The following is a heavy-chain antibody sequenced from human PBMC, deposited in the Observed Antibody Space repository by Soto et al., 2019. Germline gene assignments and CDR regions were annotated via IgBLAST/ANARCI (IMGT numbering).Heavy chain of an antibody. V-gene: IGHV3-30*18. CDR1: GFTFGTYG. D-gene: IGHD2-21*02. CDR3: VKDSGHLVVVTAATVEN. Sequence: QVQLVESGGGVVQPGRSLRLSCAASGFTFGTYGMHWVRQAPGKGLEWVAVISYDGSNKYYADSVKGRFTISRDNSENTLYLQMSSLRAEDTAVYYCVKDSGHLVVVTAATVENWGQGTLVTVSS. CDR2: ISYDGSNK. J-gene: IGHJ4*02.